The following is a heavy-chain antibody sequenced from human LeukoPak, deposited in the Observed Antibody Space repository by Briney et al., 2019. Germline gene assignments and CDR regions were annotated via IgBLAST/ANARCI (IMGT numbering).Heavy chain of an antibody. V-gene: IGHV3-23*01. J-gene: IGHJ3*02. CDR3: AKAYTSSWSDAFDI. D-gene: IGHD6-13*01. CDR2: ISGGGSST. CDR1: GFTFSNYA. Sequence: PGGSLRLSCAASGFTFSNYAMSWVRQAPGKGLEWVSAISGGGSSTYSADSVKGRFTISRDNSKNTLYLQMNSLRAEDTAVYYCAKAYTSSWSDAFDIWGQGTMVTVSS.